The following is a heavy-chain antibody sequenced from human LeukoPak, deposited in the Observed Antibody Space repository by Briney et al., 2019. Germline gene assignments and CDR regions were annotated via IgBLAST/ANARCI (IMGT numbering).Heavy chain of an antibody. CDR2: ISYDGSNK. V-gene: IGHV3-30-3*01. Sequence: SCKASGYTFTGYYMHWVRQAPGKGLEWVAVISYDGSNKYYADSVKGRFTISRDNSKNTLYLQMNSLRAEDTAVYYCARVSYWGQGTLVTVSS. CDR3: ARVSY. J-gene: IGHJ4*02. CDR1: GYTFTGYY.